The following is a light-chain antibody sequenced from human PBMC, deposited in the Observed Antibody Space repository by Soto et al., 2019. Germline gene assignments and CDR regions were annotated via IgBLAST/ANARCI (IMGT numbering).Light chain of an antibody. CDR2: AAS. CDR3: QQSYSTSSYT. Sequence: DIQMTQSPSSLSASVGDRVTITCRASQNISNYLNWYHQKPGKAPKLLIYAASSLQGGVPSRFNGSGSGTDFTLTISSLQPEDFATYYCQQSYSTSSYTFGQGTKL. J-gene: IGKJ2*01. CDR1: QNISNY. V-gene: IGKV1-39*01.